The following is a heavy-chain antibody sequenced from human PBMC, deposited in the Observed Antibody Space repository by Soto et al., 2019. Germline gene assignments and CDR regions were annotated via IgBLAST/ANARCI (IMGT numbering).Heavy chain of an antibody. Sequence: SVKVSCKASGGTFSSYAISWVRQAPGQGLEWMGGVIPIFGTANYAQKFQGRVTITADKSTSTAYMELSSLRSEDTAVYYCASTIRFLEWLPTYYYYGMDVWGQGTTVTVSS. D-gene: IGHD3-3*01. CDR1: GGTFSSYA. CDR3: ASTIRFLEWLPTYYYYGMDV. J-gene: IGHJ6*02. V-gene: IGHV1-69*06. CDR2: VIPIFGTA.